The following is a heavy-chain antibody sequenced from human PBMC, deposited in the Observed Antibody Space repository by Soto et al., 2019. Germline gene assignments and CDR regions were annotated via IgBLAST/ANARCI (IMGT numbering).Heavy chain of an antibody. D-gene: IGHD3-3*01. Sequence: ASVKVSCKTSGYTYNRYGITWVRQAPGRGLELLGWISCYNHDTIYAQKVQGRLSMATDTSTSTAYMELRSLTSDDTAVYYCARDPRFWSGYYRGFDYWGQGTLVTVSS. V-gene: IGHV1-18*01. CDR3: ARDPRFWSGYYRGFDY. CDR1: GYTYNRYG. J-gene: IGHJ4*02. CDR2: ISCYNHDT.